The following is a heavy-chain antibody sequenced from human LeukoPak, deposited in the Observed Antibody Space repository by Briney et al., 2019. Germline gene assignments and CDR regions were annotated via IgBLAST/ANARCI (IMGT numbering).Heavy chain of an antibody. Sequence: GGSLRLSCAASGFTFNDYWMSWVRQAPGKGLEWVATIKQDGGEKRYVDSVKGRLTISRDNTEKSLYLKMSTLGAKTTPLYYCPRVPLANTPVFFQNWGPGTLVTVSS. D-gene: IGHD5-12*01. CDR2: IKQDGGEK. V-gene: IGHV3-7*03. CDR3: PRVPLANTPVFFQN. CDR1: GFTFNDYW. J-gene: IGHJ1*01.